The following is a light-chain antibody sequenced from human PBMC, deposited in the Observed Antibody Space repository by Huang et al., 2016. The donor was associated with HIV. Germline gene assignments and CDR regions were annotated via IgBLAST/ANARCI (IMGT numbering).Light chain of an antibody. CDR3: HHYGATQWA. Sequence: ELVLTQSPGTLSSSPGGAAVFSCRASHSLDKGFLAWYRQKPGQAPELLIVDASKRPSDIPDRFVGRGSGTDFSLTINGLDPEDFAFYFCHHYGATQWAFGRGTRVEMK. V-gene: IGKV3-20*01. J-gene: IGKJ1*01. CDR1: HSLDKGF. CDR2: DAS.